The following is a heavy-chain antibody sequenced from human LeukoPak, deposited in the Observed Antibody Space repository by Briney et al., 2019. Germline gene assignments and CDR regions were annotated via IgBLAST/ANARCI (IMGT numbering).Heavy chain of an antibody. CDR1: GFTFSSYS. D-gene: IGHD4-11*01. CDR2: ISSSSSTI. CDR3: AKAPNDYSDYVTPAGEYYYGMDA. J-gene: IGHJ6*02. Sequence: PGGSLRLSCAASGFTFSSYSMNWVRQAPGKGLEWVSYISSSSSTIYYADSVKGRFTISRDNAKNSLYLQMNSLRAEDTAVYYCAKAPNDYSDYVTPAGEYYYGMDAWGQGTTVTVSS. V-gene: IGHV3-48*01.